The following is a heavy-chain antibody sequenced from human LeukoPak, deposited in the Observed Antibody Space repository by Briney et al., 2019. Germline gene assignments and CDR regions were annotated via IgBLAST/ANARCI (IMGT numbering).Heavy chain of an antibody. V-gene: IGHV3-30*18. CDR3: AKDRWGRKVTDYYGMDV. CDR1: GFTFSHYG. J-gene: IGHJ6*02. Sequence: GGSLRLSCTASGFTFSHYGMHWVRQAPGKGLEWVALISYDGSNKFYADSVKGRFTITRDNSKNTLYLQMNSLRAEDAAVYYCAKDRWGRKVTDYYGMDVWGQGTTVTVSS. CDR2: ISYDGSNK. D-gene: IGHD3-16*01.